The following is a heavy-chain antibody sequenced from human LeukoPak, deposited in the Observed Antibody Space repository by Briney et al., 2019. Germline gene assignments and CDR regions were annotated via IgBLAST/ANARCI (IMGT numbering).Heavy chain of an antibody. CDR1: GYSISSGYY. CDR3: ARGGEYLSFWDY. Sequence: PSETLSLTCAVSGYSISSGYYWGWIRQPPGKGLEWIGSIYHSGSTYYNPSLKSRVTISVDTSKNQFSLKLSSVTAADTAVYYCARGGEYLSFWDYWGQGTLVTVSS. J-gene: IGHJ4*02. CDR2: IYHSGST. V-gene: IGHV4-38-2*01. D-gene: IGHD3-3*02.